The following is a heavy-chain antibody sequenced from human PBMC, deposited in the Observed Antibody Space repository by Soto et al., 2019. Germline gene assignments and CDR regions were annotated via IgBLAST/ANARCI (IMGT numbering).Heavy chain of an antibody. J-gene: IGHJ3*02. V-gene: IGHV5-51*01. CDR3: ARQTYYYGSGSYGNAFDI. CDR2: IYPGDSDT. Sequence: VSLKISSNVGEGSFASYWSGWMSKMPGKGLEWMGIIYPGDSDTRYSPSFQGQVTISADKSISTAYLQWSSLKASDTAMYCCARQTYYYGSGSYGNAFDICGQGIMVTV. D-gene: IGHD3-10*01. CDR1: EGSFASYW.